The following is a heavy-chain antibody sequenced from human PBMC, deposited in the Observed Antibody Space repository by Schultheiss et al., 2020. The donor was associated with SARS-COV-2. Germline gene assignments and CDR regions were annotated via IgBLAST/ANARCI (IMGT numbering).Heavy chain of an antibody. V-gene: IGHV3-21*01. CDR3: ARGCCSHYDFWSGPSYYYYMDV. CDR1: GFTFSSYS. D-gene: IGHD3-3*01. CDR2: ISSSSSYI. J-gene: IGHJ6*03. Sequence: GGSLRLSCAASGFTFSSYSMNWVRQAPGKGLEWVSSISSSSSYIYYADSVKGRFTISRDNAKNSLYLQMNSLRAEDTAVYYCARGCCSHYDFWSGPSYYYYMDVWGKGTTVTVSS.